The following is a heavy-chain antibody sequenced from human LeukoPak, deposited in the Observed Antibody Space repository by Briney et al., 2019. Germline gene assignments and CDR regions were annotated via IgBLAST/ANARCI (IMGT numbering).Heavy chain of an antibody. CDR2: ISSSGSTI. CDR1: GFTFSSYE. D-gene: IGHD6-13*01. J-gene: IGHJ6*03. V-gene: IGHV3-48*03. Sequence: GGSLRLSCAASGFTFSSYEMNWVRQAPGKGLEWVSDISSSGSTIDYADSVKGRFTISRDNAKNSLYLQMNSLRAEDTAVYYCARGYSSSWHHYYYYMDVWGKGTTVTVSS. CDR3: ARGYSSSWHHYYYYMDV.